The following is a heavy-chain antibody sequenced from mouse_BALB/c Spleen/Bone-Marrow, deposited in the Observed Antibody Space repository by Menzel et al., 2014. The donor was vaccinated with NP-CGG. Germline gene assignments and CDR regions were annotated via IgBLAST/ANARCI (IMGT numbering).Heavy chain of an antibody. CDR3: ARVYNYGPMDY. V-gene: IGHV2-2*02. J-gene: IGHJ4*01. CDR1: GFSLTSYG. CDR2: IWSGGSK. D-gene: IGHD1-1*01. Sequence: VQGVESGPGLVQPSQSLSITCTVSGFSLTSYGVHWVRQSPGKGLEWLGVIWSGGSKDYNAVFISRLSISKDNSKSXVFFKRNSRQANDTAIYYCARVYNYGPMDYWGQGTSVTVSS.